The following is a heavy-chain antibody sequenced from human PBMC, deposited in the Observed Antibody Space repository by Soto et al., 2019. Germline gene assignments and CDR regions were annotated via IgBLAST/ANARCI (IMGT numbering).Heavy chain of an antibody. Sequence: SETLSLTCTVSGGSISSAGYYWSWVRQHPGKGLEWIGYIYYSGSTYYNPSLKSRVTILVDTSKNQFSLNLSSVTAADTAVYYCARAHYSSSSGKNWFDPWGQGTVVTVSS. CDR1: GGSISSAGYY. J-gene: IGHJ5*02. V-gene: IGHV4-31*03. CDR2: IYYSGST. D-gene: IGHD6-6*01. CDR3: ARAHYSSSSGKNWFDP.